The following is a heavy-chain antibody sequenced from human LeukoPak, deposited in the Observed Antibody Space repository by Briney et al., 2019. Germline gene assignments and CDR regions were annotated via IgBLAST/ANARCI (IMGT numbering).Heavy chain of an antibody. CDR2: IYYSGGI. CDR3: ARKATTGPTKAAFDI. D-gene: IGHD4-17*01. Sequence: SQTLSLTCAVSGGSISSGGYSWVWIRQPPGKGLEWIGHIYYSGGIYYNPSLKSRVTMSVDTSKNQFSLKLSSMTAVDTAVYYCARKATTGPTKAAFDIWGQGTMVTVSS. J-gene: IGHJ3*02. V-gene: IGHV4-30-2*01. CDR1: GGSISSGGYS.